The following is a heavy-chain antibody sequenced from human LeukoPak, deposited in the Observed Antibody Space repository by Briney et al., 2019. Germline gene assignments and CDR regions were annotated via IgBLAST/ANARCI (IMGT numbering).Heavy chain of an antibody. D-gene: IGHD6-19*01. CDR1: GYTFTSYG. CDR3: ARVPIYSSGWYYGY. V-gene: IGHV1-18*04. CDR2: ISAYNGNT. Sequence: GASVKVSCKASGYTFTSYGISWVRQAPGQGLEWMGRISAYNGNTNYAQKLQGRVTMTTDTSTSTAYMELRSLRSDDTAVYYCARVPIYSSGWYYGYWGQGTLVTVSS. J-gene: IGHJ4*02.